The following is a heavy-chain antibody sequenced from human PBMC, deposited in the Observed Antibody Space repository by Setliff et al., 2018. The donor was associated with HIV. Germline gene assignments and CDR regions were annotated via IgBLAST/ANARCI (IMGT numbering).Heavy chain of an antibody. V-gene: IGHV1-18*01. Sequence: ASVKVSCKASGYTFTSYGISWVRQAPGQGLEWMGWISAYNGNTDYAQKLQGRVTLTTDTSTSTAYMELRSLRSDDTAVYYCARDQKWRYNWNDVTDAFDVWGQGTTVTVS. D-gene: IGHD1-20*01. J-gene: IGHJ3*01. CDR2: ISAYNGNT. CDR1: GYTFTSYG. CDR3: ARDQKWRYNWNDVTDAFDV.